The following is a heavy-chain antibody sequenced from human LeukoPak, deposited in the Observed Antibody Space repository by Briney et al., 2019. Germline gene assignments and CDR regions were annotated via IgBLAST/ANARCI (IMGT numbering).Heavy chain of an antibody. V-gene: IGHV4-39*01. J-gene: IGHJ4*02. CDR3: ARRGSGGSEFDY. CDR1: GSSISSSSYY. CDR2: IYYSGST. D-gene: IGHD6-25*01. Sequence: PSETLSLTCTVSGSSISSSSYYWGWIRQPPGKGLEWIGSIYYSGSTYYNPSLKSRVTISVDTSKNQFSLKLSSVTAADTAAYYCARRGSGGSEFDYWGQGTLVTVSS.